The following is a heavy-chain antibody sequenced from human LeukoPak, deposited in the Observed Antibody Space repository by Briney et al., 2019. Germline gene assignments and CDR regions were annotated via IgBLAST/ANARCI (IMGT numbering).Heavy chain of an antibody. Sequence: GASVKVSCKASGYTFTSYAMNWVRQAPGQGLEWMGWINTNTGNPTYAQGFTGRFVFSLDTSVSTAYLQISSLKAEDTAVYYGATELLMTTVTTFDYWGQGTLVTVSS. V-gene: IGHV7-4-1*02. CDR1: GYTFTSYA. J-gene: IGHJ4*02. D-gene: IGHD4-17*01. CDR3: ATELLMTTVTTFDY. CDR2: INTNTGNP.